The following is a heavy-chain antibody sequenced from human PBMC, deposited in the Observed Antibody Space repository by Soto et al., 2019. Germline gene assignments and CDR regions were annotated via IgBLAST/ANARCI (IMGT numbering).Heavy chain of an antibody. CDR1: GFTFSSYA. Sequence: PGGSLRLSCAASGFTFSSYAMHWVRQAPGKGLEWVAVISYDGSNKYYADSVKGRFTISRDNSKNTLYLQMNSLRAEDTAVYYRARDYGSGHYYFDYWGQGTLVTVSS. J-gene: IGHJ4*02. CDR2: ISYDGSNK. V-gene: IGHV3-30-3*01. D-gene: IGHD3-10*01. CDR3: ARDYGSGHYYFDY.